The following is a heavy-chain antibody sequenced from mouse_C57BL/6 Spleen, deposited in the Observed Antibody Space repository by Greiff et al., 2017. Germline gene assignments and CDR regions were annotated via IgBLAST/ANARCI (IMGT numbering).Heavy chain of an antibody. Sequence: EAQLVESGPGMVKPSQSLSLTCTVTGYSITSGYDWHWIRHFPGNKLEWMGYISYSGSPTYNPSLKSRIPITHDTSKNHFFLKVNSVTTEDTATDYCARNYGSYAMDYWGQGTSVTVSS. V-gene: IGHV3-1*01. CDR3: ARNYGSYAMDY. CDR1: GYSITSGYD. J-gene: IGHJ4*01. D-gene: IGHD1-1*01. CDR2: ISYSGSP.